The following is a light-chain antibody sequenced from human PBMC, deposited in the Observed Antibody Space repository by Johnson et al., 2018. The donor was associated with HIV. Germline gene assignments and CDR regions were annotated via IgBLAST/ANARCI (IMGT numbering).Light chain of an antibody. J-gene: IGLJ1*01. CDR1: SSNIGNYA. CDR2: ENN. V-gene: IGLV1-51*02. Sequence: QSVLTQPPSVSAAPGQKVTISCSGSSSNIGNYAVSWYQQLPGTAPTLLIYENNKRPSGIPDRFSGSKSGTSATLGITGLQTGDEADYYCGTWDSSLSAYVFGTGTKVTVL. CDR3: GTWDSSLSAYV.